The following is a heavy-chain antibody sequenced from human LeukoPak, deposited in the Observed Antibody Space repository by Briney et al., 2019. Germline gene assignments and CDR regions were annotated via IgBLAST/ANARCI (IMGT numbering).Heavy chain of an antibody. CDR1: GGTFSSYA. CDR2: IIPIFGTA. Sequence: SVKVSCKASGGTFSSYAISWVRQAPGQGLEWIGGIIPIFGTANYAQKFQGRVTITADKSTSTAYMELSSLRSEDTAVYYCARPPRYCSSTSCYDDWYFDLWGRGTLVTVSS. V-gene: IGHV1-69*06. CDR3: ARPPRYCSSTSCYDDWYFDL. J-gene: IGHJ2*01. D-gene: IGHD2-2*01.